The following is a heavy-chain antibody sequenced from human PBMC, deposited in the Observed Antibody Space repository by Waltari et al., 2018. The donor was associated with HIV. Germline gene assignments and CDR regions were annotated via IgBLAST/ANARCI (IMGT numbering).Heavy chain of an antibody. CDR3: ARGVSIVRGVMIRGHMDV. D-gene: IGHD3-10*01. V-gene: IGHV1-18*01. J-gene: IGHJ6*02. CDR1: GYTFSAYT. CDR2: ISGYNGNT. Sequence: VQLVQSGAEMRKPGASVKVSCRASGYTFSAYTISWGRQAPGQGLEWMGWISGYNGNTNYAQKFQGRVNMTTDTSTSTAHMELRSLRSDDTAVYYCARGVSIVRGVMIRGHMDVWGQGTTVTVSS.